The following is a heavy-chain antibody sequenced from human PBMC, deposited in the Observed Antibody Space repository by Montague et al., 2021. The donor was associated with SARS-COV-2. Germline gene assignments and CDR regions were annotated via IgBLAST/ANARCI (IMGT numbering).Heavy chain of an antibody. Sequence: SETLSLTCTVSGGSISSYYWSWIRQPAGKGLEWIGRIYTSGSTNYNPSLKSRVTMSVDTSKNQFSLKLSSVTAADTAAYYCAGVGRAGYGILTGYYYYGMDVWGQGTTVTVSS. CDR2: IYTSGST. CDR3: AGVGRAGYGILTGYYYYGMDV. J-gene: IGHJ6*02. V-gene: IGHV4-4*07. CDR1: GGSISSYY. D-gene: IGHD3-9*01.